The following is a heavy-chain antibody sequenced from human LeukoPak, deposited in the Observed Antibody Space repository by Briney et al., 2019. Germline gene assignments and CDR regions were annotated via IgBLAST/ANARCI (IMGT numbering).Heavy chain of an antibody. V-gene: IGHV1-46*01. CDR2: IDPYGGST. CDR3: ARDPRLSSGYSTGILWYFDL. D-gene: IGHD3-22*01. CDR1: GYTFTNYY. J-gene: IGHJ2*01. Sequence: ASVKVSCKASGYTFTNYYMHWVRQAPGQGLEWMGIIDPYGGSTSYAQKFQGRVTMTRDTSTSTVYMDLSSLRSEDTAVYYCARDPRLSSGYSTGILWYFDLWGRGTLVTVSS.